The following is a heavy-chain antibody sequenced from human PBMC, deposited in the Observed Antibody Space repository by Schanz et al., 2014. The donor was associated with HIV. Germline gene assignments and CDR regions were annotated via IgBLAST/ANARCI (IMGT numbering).Heavy chain of an antibody. CDR1: GVTFSSYA. CDR3: ARTVVPAKREYAMDV. V-gene: IGHV1-69*06. Sequence: QVQLVQSGAEVKKPGSSVKVSCKASGVTFSSYAISWVRQAPGQGLEWMGGIIPIFGTTNYAQKFQGRVTITADKSTTTSYMELSSLRSEDTAVYYCARTVVPAKREYAMDVWGQGTTVSVSS. D-gene: IGHD2-2*01. CDR2: IIPIFGTT. J-gene: IGHJ6*02.